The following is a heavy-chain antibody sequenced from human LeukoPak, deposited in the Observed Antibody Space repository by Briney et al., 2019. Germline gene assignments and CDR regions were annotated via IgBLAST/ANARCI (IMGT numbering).Heavy chain of an antibody. J-gene: IGHJ4*02. CDR1: GFTFSSYW. CDR2: IKQDGSEK. V-gene: IGHV3-7*01. CDR3: ARELLGHGYNSGNFDY. Sequence: GGSLRLSCAASGFTFSSYWMNWVRQAPGKGLEWVANIKQDGSEKYYVDSVKGRFTISRDNAKNSLYLQMNSLRAEDTAVYYCARELLGHGYNSGNFDYWGQGTLVAVSS. D-gene: IGHD5-24*01.